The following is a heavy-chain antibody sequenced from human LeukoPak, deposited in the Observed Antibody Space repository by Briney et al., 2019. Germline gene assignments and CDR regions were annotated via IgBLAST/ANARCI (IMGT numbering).Heavy chain of an antibody. V-gene: IGHV3-23*01. CDR2: ISGSGGST. J-gene: IGHJ4*02. CDR3: AKSTLTGYYSRSCFDY. Sequence: GRSLRLSCAASGFTFSSYAMSWVRQAPGKGLEWVSAISGSGGSTYYADSVKGRFTISRDNSKNTLYLQMNSLRAEDTAVYYCAKSTLTGYYSRSCFDYWGQGTLVTVSS. CDR1: GFTFSSYA. D-gene: IGHD3-9*01.